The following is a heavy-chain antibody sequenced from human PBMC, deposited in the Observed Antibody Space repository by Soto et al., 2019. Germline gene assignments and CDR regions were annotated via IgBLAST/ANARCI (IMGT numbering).Heavy chain of an antibody. D-gene: IGHD2-15*01. J-gene: IGHJ4*02. Sequence: QVQLVESGGGVVQPGRSLRLSCAASGFTFSTYGMHWVRQAPGKGLEWVAVISYDGSNKFYADSVRGRFTISRDNSKNTLYLRMNSLSAEDTAVYYCASPNCNRGRCYWAFFDYWGQGTLVTVSS. CDR2: ISYDGSNK. V-gene: IGHV3-30*03. CDR1: GFTFSTYG. CDR3: ASPNCNRGRCYWAFFDY.